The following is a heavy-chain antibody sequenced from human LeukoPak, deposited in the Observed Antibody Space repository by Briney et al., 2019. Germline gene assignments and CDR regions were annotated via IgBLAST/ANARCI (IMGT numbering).Heavy chain of an antibody. Sequence: SETLSLTCTVSGASISSYYWSWIRQPPGRGLEWIGYIYYSGSTNYNPSLKSRVTISVDTSKNQFSLKLSSVTAADTAVYYCARKSNTALWRGYFDYWGQGTLVTVSS. D-gene: IGHD5-18*01. CDR2: IYYSGST. CDR1: GASISSYY. CDR3: ARKSNTALWRGYFDY. V-gene: IGHV4-59*01. J-gene: IGHJ4*02.